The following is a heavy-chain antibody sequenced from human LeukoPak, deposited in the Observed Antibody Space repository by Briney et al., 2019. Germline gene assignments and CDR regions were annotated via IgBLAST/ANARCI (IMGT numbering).Heavy chain of an antibody. D-gene: IGHD6-19*01. CDR3: ASRSSGWYDAFDI. V-gene: IGHV5-51*01. Sequence: GESLKISCKGSGYSFTSYWIGWVRQMPGKGLEWMGIIYPGDSDTRYGPSFQGQVTISADKSISTAYLQWSSLKASDTAMYYCASRSSGWYDAFDIWGQGTMVTVSS. CDR1: GYSFTSYW. J-gene: IGHJ3*02. CDR2: IYPGDSDT.